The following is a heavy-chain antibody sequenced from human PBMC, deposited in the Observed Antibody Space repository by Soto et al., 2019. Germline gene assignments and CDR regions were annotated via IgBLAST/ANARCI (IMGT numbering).Heavy chain of an antibody. CDR3: ARGEYCSGGSCYDFDY. Sequence: ASVKVSCKASGYTFTSYDINWVRQATGQGLEWMGWMNPNSGNTGYAQKFQGRVTMTRNTSISTAYMELSSLRSEDTAVYYCARGEYCSGGSCYDFDYWGQGTLVTVS. D-gene: IGHD2-15*01. J-gene: IGHJ4*02. CDR2: MNPNSGNT. CDR1: GYTFTSYD. V-gene: IGHV1-8*01.